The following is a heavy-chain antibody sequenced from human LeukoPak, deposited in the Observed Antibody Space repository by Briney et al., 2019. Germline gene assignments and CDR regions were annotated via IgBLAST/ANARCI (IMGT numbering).Heavy chain of an antibody. V-gene: IGHV4-39*01. CDR3: ARMELWSSLPQFDY. J-gene: IGHJ4*02. CDR1: GGSISSSSYY. Sequence: PSETLSLTCTVSGGSISSSSYYWGWIRQPPGKGLEWIGSIYYTGSTYYNPSLKSRVTISVDTSKNQFSLKVNSLTAADTAVYYCARMELWSSLPQFDYWGQGTLVTVSS. D-gene: IGHD1-7*01. CDR2: IYYTGST.